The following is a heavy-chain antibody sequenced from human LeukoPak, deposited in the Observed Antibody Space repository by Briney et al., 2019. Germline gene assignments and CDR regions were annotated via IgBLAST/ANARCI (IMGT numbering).Heavy chain of an antibody. Sequence: GGSLRLSCAASGFTFSSYSMNWVRQAPGKGLEWVSSISSSSSYIYYADSVKGRFTISRDNAKNSLYLQMNSLRADDTAVYYCARERDSSSWYGDRPLDHWGQGTLVTVSS. D-gene: IGHD6-13*01. V-gene: IGHV3-21*01. J-gene: IGHJ4*02. CDR1: GFTFSSYS. CDR3: ARERDSSSWYGDRPLDH. CDR2: ISSSSSYI.